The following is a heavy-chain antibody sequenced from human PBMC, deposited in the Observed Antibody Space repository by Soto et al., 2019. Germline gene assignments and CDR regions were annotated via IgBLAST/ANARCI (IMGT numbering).Heavy chain of an antibody. J-gene: IGHJ5*02. CDR3: AKDAVAYNGEWDWSDL. D-gene: IGHD3-10*01. CDR2: IGGSGSSA. CDR1: GFTFKNFA. V-gene: IGHV3-23*01. Sequence: EVQLLESGGGLVQPGGSLRLSCAASGFTFKNFAVSWVRQAPGKWLEWVSAIGGSGSSANYADSVKGRFTVSRDESKSTLYLQMSGLRVDDTALYYCAKDAVAYNGEWDWSDLWCQGTLVTVSS.